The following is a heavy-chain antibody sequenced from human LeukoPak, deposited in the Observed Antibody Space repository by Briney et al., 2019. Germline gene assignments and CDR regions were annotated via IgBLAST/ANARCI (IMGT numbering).Heavy chain of an antibody. D-gene: IGHD3-10*01. CDR2: IYPGDCDT. Sequence: PGESLKISCKGSGYSFTSYWIGWGRQLPGKGLEWMGIIYPGDCDTRYSPSFQGQVTISADKSISTAYLQWSSLKGSDTAMYYCARSPSSGTYYFVDYWGQGTLVTVSS. CDR3: ARSPSSGTYYFVDY. CDR1: GYSFTSYW. V-gene: IGHV5-51*01. J-gene: IGHJ4*02.